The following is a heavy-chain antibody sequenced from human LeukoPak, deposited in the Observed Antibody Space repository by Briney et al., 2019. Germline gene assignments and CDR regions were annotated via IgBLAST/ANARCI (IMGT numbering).Heavy chain of an antibody. D-gene: IGHD4-23*01. J-gene: IGHJ4*02. V-gene: IGHV3-20*04. CDR3: ARGLQGGNSADY. CDR2: INWNGGST. CDR1: GFTFDDYG. Sequence: GSLRLSCAASGFTFDDYGMSWVRQAPGKGLEWVSGINWNGGSTGYADSVKGRFTISRDNAKSSLYLQMNSLRAEDTALYYCARGLQGGNSADYWGQGTLVTVSS.